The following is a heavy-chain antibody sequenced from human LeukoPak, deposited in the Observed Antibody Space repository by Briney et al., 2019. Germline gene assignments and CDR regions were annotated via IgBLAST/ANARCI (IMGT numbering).Heavy chain of an antibody. CDR1: GYTFTGRY. Sequence: ASVKVSCKASGYTFTGRYMHWVRQAPGQGLEWMAWINPNSGGKNSAQKFQGRVTVTRDTSISTAYMELSRLRSDDTAVYYCARGERESFEYWGQGTLVTVSS. J-gene: IGHJ4*02. V-gene: IGHV1-2*02. CDR2: INPNSGGK. D-gene: IGHD3-10*01. CDR3: ARGERESFEY.